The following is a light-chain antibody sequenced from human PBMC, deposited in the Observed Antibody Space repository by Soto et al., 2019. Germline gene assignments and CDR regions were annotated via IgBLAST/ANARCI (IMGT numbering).Light chain of an antibody. CDR1: QDIRTF. J-gene: IGKJ3*01. V-gene: IGKV1-16*01. CDR2: SAS. Sequence: DVQLTQSPSSPSASVGDKVIITCRASQDIRTFLAWFQQKPGEAPKSLIYSASTLQSGVPSRFSGSGSRTDFTLTISNLQPEDSATYYCHQYDSYPYTFGPGTTV. CDR3: HQYDSYPYT.